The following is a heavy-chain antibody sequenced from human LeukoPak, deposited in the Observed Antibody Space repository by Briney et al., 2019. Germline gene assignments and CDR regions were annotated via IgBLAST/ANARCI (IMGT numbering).Heavy chain of an antibody. D-gene: IGHD3-22*01. CDR1: GHSIINSYY. V-gene: IGHV4-38-2*02. J-gene: IGHJ3*02. CDR3: ARSPFEDYYDSSGLDDAFDI. CDR2: IYHSGST. Sequence: SETLSLTCTVSGHSIINSYYWGWIRQPPGKGLEWIGSIYHSGSTYYNPSLKSRVTISVDTSKNQFSLKLSSVTATDTAVYYCARSPFEDYYDSSGLDDAFDIWGQGTMVTVSS.